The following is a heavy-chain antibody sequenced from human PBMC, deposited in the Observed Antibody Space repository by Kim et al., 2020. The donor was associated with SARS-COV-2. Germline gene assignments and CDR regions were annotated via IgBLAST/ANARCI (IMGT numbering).Heavy chain of an antibody. J-gene: IGHJ2*01. CDR2: IKHDGSET. Sequence: GGSLRLSCDASEFTFSHYGMSWVRQAPGKGLEWVANIKHDGSETTYVDSVKGRFTISRDNAKKSLFLEMNGLRDDDTAMYYCARDGSLTGIFWYFDLWGRGTLVAVSS. CDR3: ARDGSLTGIFWYFDL. CDR1: EFTFSHYG. D-gene: IGHD1-20*01. V-gene: IGHV3-7*01.